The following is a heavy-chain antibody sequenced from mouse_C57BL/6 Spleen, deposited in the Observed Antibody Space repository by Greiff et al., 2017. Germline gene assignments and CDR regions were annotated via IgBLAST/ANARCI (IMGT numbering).Heavy chain of an antibody. V-gene: IGHV5-9-1*02. Sequence: DVMLVESGEGLVKPGGSLKLSCAASGFTFSSYAMSWVRQTPEKRLEWVAYISSGGDYIYYADTVKGRFTISRDNARNTLYLQMSSLKSEDTAMYYCTRETRDYFDYWGQGTTLTVSS. CDR1: GFTFSSYA. CDR2: ISSGGDYI. CDR3: TRETRDYFDY. J-gene: IGHJ2*01.